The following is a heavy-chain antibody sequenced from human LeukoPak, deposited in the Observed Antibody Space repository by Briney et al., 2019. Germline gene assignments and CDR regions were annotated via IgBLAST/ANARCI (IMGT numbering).Heavy chain of an antibody. V-gene: IGHV5-51*01. Sequence: GESLKISRKGSGYSFSKYWITWVRQTPGKGLEWMGIIYPGDSDTRYSPSFQGQVTISVDKSISTAYLQWSSLKASDTAMYYCARHPPSYFDSSGFPFDYWGQGTLVTVSS. CDR2: IYPGDSDT. CDR1: GYSFSKYW. J-gene: IGHJ4*02. CDR3: ARHPPSYFDSSGFPFDY. D-gene: IGHD3-22*01.